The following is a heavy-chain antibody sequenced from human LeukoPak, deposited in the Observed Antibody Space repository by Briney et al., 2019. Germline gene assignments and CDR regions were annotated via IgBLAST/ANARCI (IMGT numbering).Heavy chain of an antibody. J-gene: IGHJ4*02. CDR2: ISSSSSYI. D-gene: IGHD5-12*01. CDR1: GFTFSSYS. CDR3: ARDAPSYGYLPFFDY. V-gene: IGHV3-21*01. Sequence: GGSLRLSCAVSGFTFSSYSMNWVRQAPGKGLEWVSSISSSSSYIYYADSVKGRFTISRDNAKNSLYLQMNSLGAEDTAVYYCARDAPSYGYLPFFDYWGQGTLVTVSS.